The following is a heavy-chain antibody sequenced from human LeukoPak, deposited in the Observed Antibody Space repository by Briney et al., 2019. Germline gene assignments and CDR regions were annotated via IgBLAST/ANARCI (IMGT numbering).Heavy chain of an antibody. CDR1: GFTFSSYD. CDR2: VGTAGDP. V-gene: IGHV3-13*05. Sequence: PGGSLRLSCAASGFTFSSYDMHWVRQATGKGLEWVSAVGTAGDPYYPGSVKGRFSISRENAKNSSYLQMNSLRAGDTAVYYCARGANYCSGDSCYQIFDYWGQGTLVTVSS. J-gene: IGHJ4*02. D-gene: IGHD2-15*01. CDR3: ARGANYCSGDSCYQIFDY.